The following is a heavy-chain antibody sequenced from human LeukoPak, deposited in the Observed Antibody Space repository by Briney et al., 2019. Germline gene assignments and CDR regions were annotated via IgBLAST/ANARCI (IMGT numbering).Heavy chain of an antibody. CDR3: TTERNWELLRPYGMDI. Sequence: GGSLRLSCAASGFNFNFVWMSWVRQAPGKGLEWVGRIRTKIDGETADYAAPVKGRFTISRDDSKTTLYLQMNSLKTEDSAVYYCTTERNWELLRPYGMDIWGQGTTVTVSS. D-gene: IGHD1-26*01. CDR2: IRTKIDGETA. J-gene: IGHJ6*02. CDR1: GFNFNFVW. V-gene: IGHV3-15*01.